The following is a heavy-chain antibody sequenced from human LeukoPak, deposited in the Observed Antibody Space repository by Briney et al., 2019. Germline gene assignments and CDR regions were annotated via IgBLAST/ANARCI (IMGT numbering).Heavy chain of an antibody. Sequence: SGTLSLTCAVSGGSISSTNWWSWVRQPPGKGLEWIGEIFHSGSTNYNPSLKSRVTISVDKSQNQFSLKLTSVTAADTAVYYCARKGYSYGYYFDYWGQGIVVTVSS. V-gene: IGHV4-4*02. CDR3: ARKGYSYGYYFDY. D-gene: IGHD5-18*01. CDR1: GGSISSTNW. J-gene: IGHJ4*02. CDR2: IFHSGST.